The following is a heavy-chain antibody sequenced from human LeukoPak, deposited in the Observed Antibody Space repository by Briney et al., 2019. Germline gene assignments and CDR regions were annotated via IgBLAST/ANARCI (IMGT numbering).Heavy chain of an antibody. Sequence: SETLSLTCTVSGASITSSNYYWLWLRQPPGTGLEWIGSIYYNGVTYYNLSLKSRVTISVDTSKYQCSLRLSSVTAADTAVYYCARDRATMVRGVSRPFAFDIWGQGTMVTVSS. J-gene: IGHJ3*02. V-gene: IGHV4-39*07. CDR3: ARDRATMVRGVSRPFAFDI. D-gene: IGHD3-10*01. CDR1: GASITSSNYY. CDR2: IYYNGVT.